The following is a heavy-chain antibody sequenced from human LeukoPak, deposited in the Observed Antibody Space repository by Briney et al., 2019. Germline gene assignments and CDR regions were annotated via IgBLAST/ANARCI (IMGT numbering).Heavy chain of an antibody. CDR1: GFTFSSYG. CDR2: IWYDGSNK. D-gene: IGHD3-16*02. V-gene: IGHV3-33*01. Sequence: PGGSLRLSCAASGFTFSSYGMHWVRQAPGKGLEWVAVIWYDGSNKYYADSVKDRFTISRDNSKNTLYLQMNSLRAEDTAVYYCARGRSQLRLGELSSWGQGTLVTVSS. J-gene: IGHJ4*02. CDR3: ARGRSQLRLGELSS.